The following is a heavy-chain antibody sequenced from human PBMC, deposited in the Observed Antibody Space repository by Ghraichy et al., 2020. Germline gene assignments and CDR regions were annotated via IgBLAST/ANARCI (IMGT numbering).Heavy chain of an antibody. Sequence: GRSLRLSCAASGFTFSSYAMSWVRQAPGKGLEWVSAISGSGGSTYYADSVKGRFTISRDNSKNTLYLQMNSLRAEDTAVYYCAKDRTPGYSSGCVDYWGQGTLVTVSS. D-gene: IGHD6-19*01. CDR2: ISGSGGST. V-gene: IGHV3-23*01. CDR1: GFTFSSYA. J-gene: IGHJ4*02. CDR3: AKDRTPGYSSGCVDY.